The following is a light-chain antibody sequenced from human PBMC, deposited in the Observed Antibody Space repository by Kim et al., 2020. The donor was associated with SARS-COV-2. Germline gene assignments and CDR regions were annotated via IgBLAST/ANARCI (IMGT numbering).Light chain of an antibody. V-gene: IGLV3-1*01. CDR3: QAWDSSTVV. CDR1: KLGDKY. Sequence: VAPGQTASITCSGDKLGDKYACWYQQKPGQSPVLVIYQDSKRPSGIPERFSGSNSGNTATLTISGTQAMDEADYYCQAWDSSTVVFGGGTRLTVL. CDR2: QDS. J-gene: IGLJ2*01.